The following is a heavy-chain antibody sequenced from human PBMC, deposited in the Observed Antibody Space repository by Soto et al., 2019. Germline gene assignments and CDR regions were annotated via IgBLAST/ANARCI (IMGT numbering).Heavy chain of an antibody. CDR1: GFTFSSYS. V-gene: IGHV3-21*01. CDR2: ISSSSSYI. D-gene: IGHD3-10*01. CDR3: SSPDYYGSGSYLNWFDP. Sequence: PGGSLRLSCAASGFTFSSYSMNWVRQAPGKGLEWVSSISSSSSYIYYADSVKGRFTISRDNAKNSLYLQMNSLRAEDTAVYYCSSPDYYGSGSYLNWFDPWGQGTLVTVSS. J-gene: IGHJ5*02.